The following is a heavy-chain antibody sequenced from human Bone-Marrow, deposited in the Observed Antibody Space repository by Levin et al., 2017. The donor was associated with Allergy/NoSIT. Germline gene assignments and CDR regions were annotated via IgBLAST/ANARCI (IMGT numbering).Heavy chain of an antibody. CDR3: ATHLHYDYVWGSNWYFDL. CDR2: FDPEDGET. D-gene: IGHD3-16*01. V-gene: IGHV1-24*01. CDR1: GYTLTELS. Sequence: ASVKVSCKVSGYTLTELSMHWVRQAPGKGLEWMGGFDPEDGETIYAQKFQGRVTMTEDTSTDTAYMELSSLRSEDTAVYYCATHLHYDYVWGSNWYFDLWRRGTLVTVSS. J-gene: IGHJ2*01.